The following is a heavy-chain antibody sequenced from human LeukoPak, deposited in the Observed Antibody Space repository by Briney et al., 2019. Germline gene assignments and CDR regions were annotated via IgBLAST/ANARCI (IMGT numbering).Heavy chain of an antibody. D-gene: IGHD2-2*01. J-gene: IGHJ4*02. CDR1: GVTFSNYA. Sequence: QPGGSLRLSCAASGVTFSNYAMTWVRQAPGKGLEWVSAVSGSGDTTYYADSVKGRFTISRDNSKNTLYVQMSSLRAEDTAIYYCAKGPVVPVATYFFDYWGQGNLVIVSS. CDR2: VSGSGDTT. V-gene: IGHV3-23*01. CDR3: AKGPVVPVATYFFDY.